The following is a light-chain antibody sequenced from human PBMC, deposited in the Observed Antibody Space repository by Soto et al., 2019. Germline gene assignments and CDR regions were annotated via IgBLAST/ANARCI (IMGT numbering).Light chain of an antibody. CDR2: DAS. CDR3: QQRSNWPWT. Sequence: EIVLTQSPATLSLSPGERATLSCRASQSIINSLAWYQQKPGQTPRLLIHDASNRATGIPARFSGSGSGTDFTLTISNLEHEDFAVYYCQQRSNWPWTFGQGTKVEIK. CDR1: QSIINS. J-gene: IGKJ1*01. V-gene: IGKV3-11*01.